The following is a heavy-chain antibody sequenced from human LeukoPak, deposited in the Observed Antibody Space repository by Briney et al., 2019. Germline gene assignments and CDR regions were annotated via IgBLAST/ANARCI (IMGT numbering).Heavy chain of an antibody. D-gene: IGHD3-16*01. V-gene: IGHV1-2*02. Sequence: GASVTVSCKASGYTFTGYYMHWVRQPPRQGLEWMGWINPNSGGTNYAQKLQGRITLTRDTSISTAYMELSRRRSGDTAVYSCARDMREALGAAFDMWGEGRMVTVSS. CDR3: ARDMREALGAAFDM. CDR2: INPNSGGT. CDR1: GYTFTGYY. J-gene: IGHJ3*02.